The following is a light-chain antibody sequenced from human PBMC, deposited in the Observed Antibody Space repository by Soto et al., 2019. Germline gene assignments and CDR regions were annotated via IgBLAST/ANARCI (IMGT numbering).Light chain of an antibody. Sequence: EIVMTQSPATLSVSPGERVTLSCRASQSISNNLAWYQHIPGQAPRLLIYGASKRATGLPARFSGSGSGTEFTLTITSLQSEDNAVYYCQQYNSWPPWTFGQGTKVDIK. V-gene: IGKV3-15*01. CDR2: GAS. J-gene: IGKJ1*01. CDR1: QSISNN. CDR3: QQYNSWPPWT.